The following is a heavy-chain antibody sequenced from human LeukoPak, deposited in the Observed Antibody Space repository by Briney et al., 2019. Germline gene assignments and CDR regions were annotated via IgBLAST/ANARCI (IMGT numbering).Heavy chain of an antibody. CDR1: GGSISTYY. Sequence: DPSETLSLTCTVSGGSISTYYWNWIRQPPGEGLEWIGYIYHSGSTNYNPSLQSRVAISVDTSKNQFSLNLNSVTAADTAVYYCARGGAARLHFQNWGQGTLVTVSS. V-gene: IGHV4-59*01. CDR3: ARGGAARLHFQN. CDR2: IYHSGST. D-gene: IGHD6-6*01. J-gene: IGHJ1*01.